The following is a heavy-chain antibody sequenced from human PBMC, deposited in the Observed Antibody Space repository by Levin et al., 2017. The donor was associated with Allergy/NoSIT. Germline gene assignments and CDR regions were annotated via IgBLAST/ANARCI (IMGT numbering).Heavy chain of an antibody. J-gene: IGHJ5*02. Sequence: AGGSLRLSCAASGFTFSSYWMSWVRQAPGKGLEWVANIKQDGSEKYYVDSVKGRFTISRDNAKNSLYLQMNSLRAEDTAVYYCARSSIAARRGWFDPWGQGTLVTVSS. CDR2: IKQDGSEK. D-gene: IGHD6-6*01. V-gene: IGHV3-7*01. CDR1: GFTFSSYW. CDR3: ARSSIAARRGWFDP.